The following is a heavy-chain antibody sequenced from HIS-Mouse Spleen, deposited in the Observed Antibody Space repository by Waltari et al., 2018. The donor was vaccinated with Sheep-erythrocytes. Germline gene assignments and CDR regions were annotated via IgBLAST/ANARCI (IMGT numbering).Heavy chain of an antibody. V-gene: IGHV4-31*01. CDR2: IYYSGGH. J-gene: IGHJ1*01. CDR1: GGSISSGGYY. Sequence: QVQLQESGPGLVKPSQTLSLTCTVSGGSISSGGYYWSWIRQHPGKGLEWIGYIYYSGGHTYNPPLKGQVTIAVDTSKNQFSLKRSSVTAADTAVYYCARASPMYDYVGGRYRPGYFQHWGQGTLVTVSS. D-gene: IGHD3-16*02. CDR3: ARASPMYDYVGGRYRPGYFQH.